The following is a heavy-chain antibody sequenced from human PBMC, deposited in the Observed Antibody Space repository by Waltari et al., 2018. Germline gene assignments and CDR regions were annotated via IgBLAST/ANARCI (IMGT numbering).Heavy chain of an antibody. Sequence: QITLKESGPTLVKPTQTLTLTCSFSGLSPSTTGLGVGWIRQPPGKALEWLEIVYWNDDKRYSPSLKRRLTITKDTSKNHVVLTMTTMDPVDTATYYCAHTRGAGCYECMDVWGQGTTVTVSS. J-gene: IGHJ6*02. CDR2: VYWNDDK. CDR1: GLSPSTTGLG. D-gene: IGHD2-15*01. CDR3: AHTRGAGCYECMDV. V-gene: IGHV2-5*01.